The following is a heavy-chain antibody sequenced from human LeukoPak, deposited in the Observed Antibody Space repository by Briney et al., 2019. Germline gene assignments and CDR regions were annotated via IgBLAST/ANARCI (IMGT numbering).Heavy chain of an antibody. J-gene: IGHJ4*02. V-gene: IGHV1-2*02. D-gene: IGHD5-18*01. Sequence: ASVKVSCKASGYTFSGYYMQWVRQAPGQGPEWMGWINPKNGGTNYAQKFQGRVTLTRDTSISTAYMELNSLISDDAAVYYCARGRYSYAVDFWGQGTPVTVSS. CDR1: GYTFSGYY. CDR2: INPKNGGT. CDR3: ARGRYSYAVDF.